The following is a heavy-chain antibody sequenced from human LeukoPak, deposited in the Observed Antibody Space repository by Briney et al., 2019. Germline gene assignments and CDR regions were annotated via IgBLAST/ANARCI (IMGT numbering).Heavy chain of an antibody. V-gene: IGHV3-9*01. CDR2: ISWNSASV. Sequence: PGGSLRLSCEASGFTFDEYGMHWVRQAPGKGLEWVSTISWNSASVGYADSVKGRFTISRDNAKKTLYLQMNSLRPEDTALYYCAKDYGYSSSWYDYWGQGTLVTVSS. D-gene: IGHD6-13*01. J-gene: IGHJ4*02. CDR3: AKDYGYSSSWYDY. CDR1: GFTFDEYG.